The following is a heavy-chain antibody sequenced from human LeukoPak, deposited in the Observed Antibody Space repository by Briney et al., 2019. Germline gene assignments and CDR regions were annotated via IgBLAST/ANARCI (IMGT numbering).Heavy chain of an antibody. J-gene: IGHJ4*02. CDR2: IYYSGST. Sequence: SETLSLTCTVSGGSISSYYWSWIRQPPGKGLEWIGYIYYSGSTNYNPSLKSRVTISVDTSKNQFSLKLSTVTAADTAVYYCTTEDVGATDYFDYWGQGTLVTVSS. CDR3: TTEDVGATDYFDY. CDR1: GGSISSYY. V-gene: IGHV4-59*12. D-gene: IGHD1-26*01.